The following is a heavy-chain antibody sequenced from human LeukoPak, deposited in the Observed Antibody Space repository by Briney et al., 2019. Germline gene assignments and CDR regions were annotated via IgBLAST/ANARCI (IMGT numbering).Heavy chain of an antibody. J-gene: IGHJ4*02. CDR1: GFTFDDYA. CDR3: AKGGRRYSGYDSTDY. D-gene: IGHD5-12*01. V-gene: IGHV3-43D*03. Sequence: GGSLRLSCAASGFTFDDYAMHWVRHTPGKGLEWVSLISWDGGSTYYADSVKGRFTVSRDNNKSSLYLQMNSLRAEDTALYYCAKGGRRYSGYDSTDYWGQGTLVTVSS. CDR2: ISWDGGST.